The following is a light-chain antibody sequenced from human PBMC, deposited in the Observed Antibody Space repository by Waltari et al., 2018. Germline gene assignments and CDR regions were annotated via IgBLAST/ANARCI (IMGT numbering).Light chain of an antibody. CDR1: KGIRKN. Sequence: DIQLTQFPSSLSASVGDPVTITCRASKGIRKNLGWIQQKAGKAPKSLIYDASTLQSGVPSKFSGSGSGTDFTLTISSLQPEDFATYYCQQYDTFPRTFGPGTTVEIK. CDR3: QQYDTFPRT. V-gene: IGKV1-16*02. J-gene: IGKJ1*01. CDR2: DAS.